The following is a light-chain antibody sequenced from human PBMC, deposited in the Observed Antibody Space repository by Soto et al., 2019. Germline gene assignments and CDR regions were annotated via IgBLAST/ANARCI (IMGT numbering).Light chain of an antibody. CDR1: SSNIGAGSD. J-gene: IGLJ2*01. V-gene: IGLV1-40*01. CDR3: QSYDNNLRGVL. Sequence: QAVLTQPPSVSVAPGQIVTISCTGSSSNIGAGSDVHWYQQSPGRVPKLLVYGNKHRPSGVPDRFSASKSGTSASLAITGLQADDEADYYCQSYDNNLRGVLFGGGTKVTVL. CDR2: GNK.